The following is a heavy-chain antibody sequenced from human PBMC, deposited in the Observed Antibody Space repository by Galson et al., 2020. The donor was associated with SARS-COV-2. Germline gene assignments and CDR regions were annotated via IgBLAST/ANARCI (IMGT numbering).Heavy chain of an antibody. CDR3: VRGEEYSGSFIFYFYYYYALDV. Sequence: SLNISCAASGFTTSTYVMHWVRQPPGKGLEWVALIWYAGSTKYYPDSVKGRFTISRANSRNTLSLEMTSLSAEDTALYYGVRGEEYSGSFIFYFYYYYALDVWGHGTTVSVSS. J-gene: IGHJ6*02. CDR1: GFTTSTYV. V-gene: IGHV3-33*01. D-gene: IGHD6-19*01. CDR2: IWYAGSTK.